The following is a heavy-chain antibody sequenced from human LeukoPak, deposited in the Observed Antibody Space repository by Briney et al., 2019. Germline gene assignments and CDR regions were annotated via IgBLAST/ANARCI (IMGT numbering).Heavy chain of an antibody. CDR3: ARKSAAEYYYYYYYMDV. D-gene: IGHD6-13*01. CDR1: GFTFSSYE. V-gene: IGHV3-48*03. CDR2: ISSSGSTI. Sequence: PGGSLRLSCAASGFTFSSYEMNWVRQAPGKGLEWVSYISSSGSTIYYADSVKGRFTISGDNAKNSLYLQMNSLRAEDTAVYYCARKSAAEYYYYYYYMDVWGKGTTVTVSS. J-gene: IGHJ6*03.